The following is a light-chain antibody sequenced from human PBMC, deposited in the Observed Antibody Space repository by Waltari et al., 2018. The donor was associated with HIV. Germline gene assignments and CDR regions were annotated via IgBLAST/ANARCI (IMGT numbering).Light chain of an antibody. CDR1: SSDVVGYNS. CDR3: SSYAGSNNFV. Sequence: QSALTQAPSASGSPGQSVTISCTGTSSDVVGYNSVSWYQQHPGKAPKLMIYEVSKRPSGVPDRCSGSKSGNTASLTVSGLQAEDEADYYCSSYAGSNNFVFGTGTKVTVL. V-gene: IGLV2-8*01. CDR2: EVS. J-gene: IGLJ1*01.